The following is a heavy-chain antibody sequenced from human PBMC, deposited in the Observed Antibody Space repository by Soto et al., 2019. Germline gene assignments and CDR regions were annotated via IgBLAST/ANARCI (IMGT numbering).Heavy chain of an antibody. CDR1: GFTFSSYS. J-gene: IGHJ4*02. CDR2: ISSSSSYI. V-gene: IGHV3-21*01. CDR3: ARDSQRVRWYDYNFDY. D-gene: IGHD5-12*01. Sequence: GGSLRLSCAASGFTFSSYSMNWVRQAPGKGLEWVSSISSSSSYIYYADSVKGRFTISRDNAKNSLYLQMNSLRAEDTAVYYCARDSQRVRWYDYNFDYWGQGTLVTVSS.